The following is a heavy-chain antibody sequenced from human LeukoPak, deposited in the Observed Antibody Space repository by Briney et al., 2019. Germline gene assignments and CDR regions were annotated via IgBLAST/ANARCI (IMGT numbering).Heavy chain of an antibody. CDR2: IKEDGSEK. V-gene: IGHV3-7*01. CDR3: ARDDYYYYMDV. Sequence: GGSLRLSCAASGFTFSSYWMTWVRQAPGKGLEWVANIKEDGSEKHYVESVKGRFTISRDNANSLYLQMSSLRAEDTAVYYCARDDYYYYMDVWGKGTRVTVSS. J-gene: IGHJ6*03. CDR1: GFTFSSYW.